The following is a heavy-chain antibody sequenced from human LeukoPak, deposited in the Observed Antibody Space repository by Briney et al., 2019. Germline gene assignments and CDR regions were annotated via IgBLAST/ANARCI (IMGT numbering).Heavy chain of an antibody. V-gene: IGHV4-38-2*01. CDR3: ATRTRYYYDSSGYYYHYMDV. CDR2: IYHSGST. D-gene: IGHD3-22*01. CDR1: GDSIYSYY. Sequence: SETLSLTCSVSGDSIYSYYWIWIRQPPGKGLEWIGSIYHSGSTYYNPSLKSRVTISVDTSKNQFSLKLSSVTAADTAAYYCATRTRYYYDSSGYYYHYMDVWGKGTTVTISS. J-gene: IGHJ6*03.